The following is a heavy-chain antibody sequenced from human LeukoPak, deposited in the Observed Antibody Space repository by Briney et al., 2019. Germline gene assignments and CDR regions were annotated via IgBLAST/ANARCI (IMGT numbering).Heavy chain of an antibody. J-gene: IGHJ6*02. CDR2: IYYSGST. CDR1: GGSTSSYY. V-gene: IGHV4-59*01. D-gene: IGHD5-18*01. Sequence: SETLSLTCTVSGGSTSSYYWSWIRQPPGKGLEWIGYIYYSGSTNYNPSLKSRVTISVDTSKNQFSLKLSSVTAADTAVYYCARGAQRGYSYGRIDYYYYGMDVWGQGTTVTVSS. CDR3: ARGAQRGYSYGRIDYYYYGMDV.